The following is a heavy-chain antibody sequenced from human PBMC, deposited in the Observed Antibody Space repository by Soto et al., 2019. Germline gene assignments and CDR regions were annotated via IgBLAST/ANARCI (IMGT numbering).Heavy chain of an antibody. CDR1: GGSISSGGYY. CDR2: IYYSGST. D-gene: IGHD2-15*01. CDR3: ARAGCSGGSCQPNHWFDP. V-gene: IGHV4-31*03. J-gene: IGHJ5*02. Sequence: SETLSLTCTVSGGSISSGGYYWSWIRQHPGKGLEWIGYIYYSGSTYYNPSLKSRVTISVDTSKNQFSLKLSSVTAADTAVYYCARAGCSGGSCQPNHWFDPWGQGTLVTVSS.